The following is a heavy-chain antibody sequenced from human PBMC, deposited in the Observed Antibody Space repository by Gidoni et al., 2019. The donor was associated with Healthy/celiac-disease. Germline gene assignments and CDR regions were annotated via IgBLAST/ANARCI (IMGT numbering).Heavy chain of an antibody. CDR3: AKDVHSSSWYIANY. CDR2: INWNSDRI. CDR1: GFTFADYA. J-gene: IGHJ4*02. Sequence: EVHLVESGGDLVQPGRSLRLSCAASGFTFADYAMHWVRQAPGKGLEWVSGINWNSDRIGYADSVKGRFTISRDNAKNSLYLQMNSLRAEDTAFYYCAKDVHSSSWYIANYWGQGTLVTVSS. V-gene: IGHV3-9*01. D-gene: IGHD6-13*01.